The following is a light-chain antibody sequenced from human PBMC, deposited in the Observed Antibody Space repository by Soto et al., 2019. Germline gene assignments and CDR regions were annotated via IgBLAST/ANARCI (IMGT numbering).Light chain of an antibody. Sequence: EIVLTQSPATLSLSPGERATLSCRASQSVSFYLAWYQRKPGQAPRLLIYVGSKRATGIPARFSGSGSGTDFTLTISSLEPEDFVVYYCQQRINWPLTFGGGTKVEIK. CDR3: QQRINWPLT. J-gene: IGKJ4*01. V-gene: IGKV3-11*01. CDR1: QSVSFY. CDR2: VGS.